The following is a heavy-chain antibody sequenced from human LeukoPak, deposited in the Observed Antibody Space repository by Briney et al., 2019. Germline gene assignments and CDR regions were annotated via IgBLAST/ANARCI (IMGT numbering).Heavy chain of an antibody. CDR1: GYTFTGYY. CDR3: ARGQKSYYYYYYMDV. J-gene: IGHJ6*03. V-gene: IGHV1-8*03. Sequence: GASVKVSCKASGYTFTGYYMHWVRQATGQGLEWMGWMNPNSGNTGYAQKFQGRVTITRNTSISTAYMELSSLRSEDTAEYYCARGQKSYYYYYYMDVWGKGTTVTVSS. CDR2: MNPNSGNT.